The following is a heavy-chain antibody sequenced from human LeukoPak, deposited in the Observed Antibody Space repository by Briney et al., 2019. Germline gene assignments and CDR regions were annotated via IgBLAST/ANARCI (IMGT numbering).Heavy chain of an antibody. J-gene: IGHJ4*02. V-gene: IGHV1-18*01. CDR3: PRGAAGRYSPSVEFDY. Sequence: AGVTVTCKSSGYTFINYGFSWVRQAPGQGLEWMGCIRACNGGTKYAQKFQGRVTITTDRSTTTAYMELRSRRSDETAGYYCPRGAAGRYSPSVEFDYWGQGTVVTVSS. CDR1: GYTFINYG. D-gene: IGHD4-11*01. CDR2: IRACNGGT.